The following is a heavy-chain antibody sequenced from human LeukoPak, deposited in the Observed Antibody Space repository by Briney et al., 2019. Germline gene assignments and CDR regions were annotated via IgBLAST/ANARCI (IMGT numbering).Heavy chain of an antibody. V-gene: IGHV3-74*01. D-gene: IGHD1-26*01. CDR1: GFTFSSYW. CDR3: VRGVGGDSRFDP. CDR2: INSDGSST. J-gene: IGHJ5*02. Sequence: GGSLRLSCAASGFTFSSYWMHWVRQAPGKGLVWVSRINSDGSSTRYAGSVKGRFTISRDNAKNTLYLQMNSLRAEDTAVYYCVRGVGGDSRFDPWGQRTLVTVSS.